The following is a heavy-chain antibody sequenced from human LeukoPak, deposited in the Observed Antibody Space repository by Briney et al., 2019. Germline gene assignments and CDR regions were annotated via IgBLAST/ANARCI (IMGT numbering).Heavy chain of an antibody. CDR2: ISDSGGYT. D-gene: IGHD3-10*01. V-gene: IGHV3-23*01. CDR3: AKLGNFASGSYSD. J-gene: IGHJ4*02. Sequence: GGSLRLSCAASGFTFSSYSMSWVGQAPGKGLEWVSGISDSGGYTYYADSVKGRFTISRDNSKNTLYLHMNSLRAEDTALYYCAKLGNFASGSYSDWGQGTLVTVSS. CDR1: GFTFSSYS.